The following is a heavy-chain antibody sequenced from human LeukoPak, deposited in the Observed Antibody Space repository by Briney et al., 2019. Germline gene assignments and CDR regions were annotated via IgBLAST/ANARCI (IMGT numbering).Heavy chain of an antibody. CDR1: GGSISSSNW. Sequence: SETLSLTCAVSGGSISSSNWWSWVRQPPGKGLEWIGEIYHSGSTNYNPSLKSRVTTSVDKSKNQFSLKLSSVTAADTAVYCCARERYGSGRDAFDIWGQGTMVTVSS. V-gene: IGHV4-4*01. CDR2: IYHSGST. D-gene: IGHD3-10*01. CDR3: ARERYGSGRDAFDI. J-gene: IGHJ3*02.